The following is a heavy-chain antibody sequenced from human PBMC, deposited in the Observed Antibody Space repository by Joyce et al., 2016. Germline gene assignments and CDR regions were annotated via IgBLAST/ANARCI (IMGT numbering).Heavy chain of an antibody. J-gene: IGHJ6*03. CDR3: AKDRPYSTYYYFYYMDV. Sequence: EVQLLESGGGLVQPGGSLTLSCAASGFTFNNYGLTWVRQAPGKGLEWVSSNSDIGGSTYYADSVRDRFTISRDNSKNTLFLQMTSLTAEDTAVYYCAKDRPYSTYYYFYYMDVWGKGTTVTVSS. CDR2: NSDIGGST. D-gene: IGHD4-11*01. CDR1: GFTFNNYG. V-gene: IGHV3-23*01.